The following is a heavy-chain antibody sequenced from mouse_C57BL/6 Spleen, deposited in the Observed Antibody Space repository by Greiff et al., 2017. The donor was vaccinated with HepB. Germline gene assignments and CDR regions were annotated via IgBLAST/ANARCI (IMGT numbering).Heavy chain of an antibody. D-gene: IGHD2-5*01. Sequence: EVQLVESGGGLVQPKGSLKLSCAASGFSFNTYAMNWVRQAPGKGLEWVARIRSKSNNYATYYADSVKDRFTISRDDSESMLYLQMNNLKTEDTAMYYCVSPYYSKGGYAMDYWGQGTSVTVSS. V-gene: IGHV10-1*01. J-gene: IGHJ4*01. CDR1: GFSFNTYA. CDR2: IRSKSNNYAT. CDR3: VSPYYSKGGYAMDY.